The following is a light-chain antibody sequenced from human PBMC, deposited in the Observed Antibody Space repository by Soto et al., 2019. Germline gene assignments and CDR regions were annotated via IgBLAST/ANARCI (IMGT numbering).Light chain of an antibody. CDR3: CSLTTSHTYV. CDR1: SSDIGHYDY. J-gene: IGLJ1*01. Sequence: QSALTQPASVSGSPGQSITISCTRTSSDIGHYDYVSWYQQHPGKAPKLMIYHVTYRPSGVSNRYSGSKSGNSASLTISGLQADDEADYYCCSLTTSHTYVFGSGTKVTDL. V-gene: IGLV2-14*03. CDR2: HVT.